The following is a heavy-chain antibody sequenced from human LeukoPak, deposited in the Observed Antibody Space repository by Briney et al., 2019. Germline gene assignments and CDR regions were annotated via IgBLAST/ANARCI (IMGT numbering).Heavy chain of an antibody. J-gene: IGHJ4*02. CDR2: ISSSSSYI. CDR3: ARDQFYLPPWYSSGWQTFDY. Sequence: GGSLRLSCAASGFTFSSYSMNWVRQAPGKGLEWVSSISSSSSYIYYADSVKGRFTISRDNAKNSLYLQMNSLRAEDTAVYYCARDQFYLPPWYSSGWQTFDYWGQGTLVTVSS. V-gene: IGHV3-21*01. D-gene: IGHD6-19*01. CDR1: GFTFSSYS.